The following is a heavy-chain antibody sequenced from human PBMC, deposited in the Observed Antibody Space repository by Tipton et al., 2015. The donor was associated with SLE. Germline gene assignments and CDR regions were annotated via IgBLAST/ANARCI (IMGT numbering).Heavy chain of an antibody. V-gene: IGHV4-31*03. CDR2: IYASGST. D-gene: IGHD3-10*01. Sequence: TLSLTCSVSGSSISSGGHYWSWLRQHPGKGLEWIGRIYASGSTNYNPSLKSRLTISVDTSKNQFSLNLTSMTAADTAVYYCARADGSYFYYCMDVWGKGTTVTVSS. CDR3: ARADGSYFYYCMDV. J-gene: IGHJ6*03. CDR1: GSSISSGGHY.